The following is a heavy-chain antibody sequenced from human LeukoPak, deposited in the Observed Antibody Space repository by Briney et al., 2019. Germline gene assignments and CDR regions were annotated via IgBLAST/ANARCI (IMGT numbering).Heavy chain of an antibody. CDR1: GFTVSSNY. CDR2: IYSGGST. D-gene: IGHD3-16*02. V-gene: IGHV3-53*01. J-gene: IGHJ4*02. CDR3: ALSRHGELRLGELWLNY. Sequence: PGGSLRLSCAASGFTVSSNYMSWVRQAPGKGLEWVSVIYSGGSTYYADSVKGRFTISRDNSKNTLYLQMNSLRAEDTAVYYCALSRHGELRLGELWLNYWGQGTLVTVSS.